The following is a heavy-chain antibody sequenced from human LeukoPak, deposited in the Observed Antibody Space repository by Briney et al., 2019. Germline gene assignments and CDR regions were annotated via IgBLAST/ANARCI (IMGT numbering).Heavy chain of an antibody. CDR1: GFTFSSYG. CDR2: ISYDGSNK. J-gene: IGHJ6*02. Sequence: PGGSLRLSCAASGFTFSSYGMHWVRQAPGKGLEWVAVISYDGSNKYYADSVKGRFTISRDNSKNTLYLQMNSLRAEDTAVYYCAKDHVPIAPEGYYYYGMDVWGQGTTVTVSS. CDR3: AKDHVPIAPEGYYYYGMDV. D-gene: IGHD6-25*01. V-gene: IGHV3-30*18.